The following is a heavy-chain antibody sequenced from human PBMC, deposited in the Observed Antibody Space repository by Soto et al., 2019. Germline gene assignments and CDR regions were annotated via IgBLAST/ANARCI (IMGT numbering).Heavy chain of an antibody. Sequence: PSETLSLTCTVSGCSISSYYWSWIRQPPGKGLGWIGYIYYSGSTNYNPSLKSRVTISVDTSRNQFSLKLSSVTAADTAVYYCARAPEYYYDSSGNPGIDYWGQGTLVTVSS. CDR1: GCSISSYY. J-gene: IGHJ4*02. CDR3: ARAPEYYYDSSGNPGIDY. CDR2: IYYSGST. D-gene: IGHD3-22*01. V-gene: IGHV4-59*12.